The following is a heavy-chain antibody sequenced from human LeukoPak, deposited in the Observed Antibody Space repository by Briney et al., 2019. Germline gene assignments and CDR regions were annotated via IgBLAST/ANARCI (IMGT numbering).Heavy chain of an antibody. V-gene: IGHV3-30-3*01. CDR1: GFTFSSYA. D-gene: IGHD2-2*03. J-gene: IGHJ5*02. Sequence: GRSLRVSCAASGFTFSSYAMHWVRQAPGKGLEWVAVISYDGSNKYYADSVKGRFTISRDNSKNTLYLQMNSLRAEDTAVYYCARGNGYCSSTSCLYNWFDPWGQGTLVTVSS. CDR3: ARGNGYCSSTSCLYNWFDP. CDR2: ISYDGSNK.